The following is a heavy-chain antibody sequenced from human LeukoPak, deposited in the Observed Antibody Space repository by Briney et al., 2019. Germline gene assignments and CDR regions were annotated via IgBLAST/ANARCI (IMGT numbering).Heavy chain of an antibody. Sequence: ASVKVSCKASGYTFTGYYMHWVRQAPGQGMEWMGRVNPNSGGTNYAQKFSGRVTMTRDTSISTAYMELSRLRSDDTAVYYCARDTYYYDSSGYEVSYYMYVWGKGTTVTVAS. V-gene: IGHV1-2*06. J-gene: IGHJ6*03. CDR3: ARDTYYYDSSGYEVSYYMYV. CDR1: GYTFTGYY. D-gene: IGHD3-22*01. CDR2: VNPNSGGT.